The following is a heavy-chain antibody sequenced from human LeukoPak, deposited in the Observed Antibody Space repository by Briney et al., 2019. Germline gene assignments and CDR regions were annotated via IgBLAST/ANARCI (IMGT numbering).Heavy chain of an antibody. Sequence: ASETLSLTCAVSGGSISSSNWWSWVRQPPGKGLEWIGEIYHSGSTNYNPSLKSRVTISVDKSKNQFSLKLSSVTAADTAVYYCARVNYYGSGSYSWGQGTLVTVSS. J-gene: IGHJ4*02. CDR2: IYHSGST. CDR1: GGSISSSNW. V-gene: IGHV4-4*02. CDR3: ARVNYYGSGSYS. D-gene: IGHD3-10*01.